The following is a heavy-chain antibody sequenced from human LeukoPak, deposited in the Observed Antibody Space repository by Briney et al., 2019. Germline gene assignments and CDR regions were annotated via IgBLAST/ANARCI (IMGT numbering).Heavy chain of an antibody. CDR2: IYYSGST. Sequence: SETLSLTCIVSGGSISSHYWSWIRQPPGKGLEYIGYIYYSGSTDYNPSLKSRVTISLDTSKNQFSLNLSSVTAADTAVYYCARRSGVLDSRDSRYYFDHWGQGTLATVSS. V-gene: IGHV4-59*11. CDR3: ARRSGVLDSRDSRYYFDH. J-gene: IGHJ4*02. CDR1: GGSISSHY. D-gene: IGHD3-22*01.